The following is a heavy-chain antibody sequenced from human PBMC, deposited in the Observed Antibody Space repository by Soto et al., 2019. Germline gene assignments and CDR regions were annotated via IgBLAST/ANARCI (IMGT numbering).Heavy chain of an antibody. CDR3: AHSLMTTGTTKVPGVFDY. J-gene: IGHJ4*02. V-gene: IGHV2-5*02. D-gene: IGHD4-17*01. CDR1: GFSLSTSEVG. Sequence: QITLKESGPTLVKPTQTLTLTCTFSGFSLSTSEVGVGWIRQPPGKALEWLALIYWDDDKRYSPSLKSRLTITKDTSKNQVVLTMTNMDPVDTATYYCAHSLMTTGTTKVPGVFDYWGQGTLVTVSS. CDR2: IYWDDDK.